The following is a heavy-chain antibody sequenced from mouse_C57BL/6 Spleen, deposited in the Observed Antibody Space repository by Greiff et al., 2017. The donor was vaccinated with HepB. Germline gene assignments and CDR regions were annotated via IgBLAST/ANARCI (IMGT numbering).Heavy chain of an antibody. D-gene: IGHD1-1*01. J-gene: IGHJ4*01. CDR1: GYAFSSSW. CDR3: ARLIITTVVATRPYAMDY. CDR2: IYPGDGDT. V-gene: IGHV1-82*01. Sequence: VKLMESGPELVKPGASVKISCKASGYAFSSSWMNWVKQRPGKGLEWIGRIYPGDGDTNYNGKFKGKATLTADNSSSTAYMQISSLTSEDSAVYFCARLIITTVVATRPYAMDYWGQGTSVTVSS.